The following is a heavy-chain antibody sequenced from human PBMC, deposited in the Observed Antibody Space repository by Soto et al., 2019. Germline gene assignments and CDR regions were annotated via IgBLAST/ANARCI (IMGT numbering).Heavy chain of an antibody. CDR3: ARAPGGSYRNWFDP. CDR1: GGSISSYY. J-gene: IGHJ5*02. D-gene: IGHD3-16*02. V-gene: IGHV4-59*01. Sequence: PSETLSLTCTVSGGSISSYYWSWIRQPPGKGLEWIGYIYYSGSTNYNPSLKSRVTISVDTSKNQLSLKLSSVTAADTAVYYCARAPGGSYRNWFDPWGQGTLVTVSS. CDR2: IYYSGST.